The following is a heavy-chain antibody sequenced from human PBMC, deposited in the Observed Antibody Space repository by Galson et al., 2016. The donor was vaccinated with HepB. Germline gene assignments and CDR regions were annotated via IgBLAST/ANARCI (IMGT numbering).Heavy chain of an antibody. CDR1: GFTFSSYG. J-gene: IGHJ4*02. CDR2: IWYDGSNK. V-gene: IGHV3-33*01. CDR3: ARERGPGYFDY. Sequence: SLRLSCAASGFTFSSYGMHWVRQAPGKGLEWVAVIWYDGSNKYYADSVKGRFTISRDNSKNTLYLQMNSLRAEDTAVYYCARERGPGYFDYWGQGTLVTVSS. D-gene: IGHD1-26*01.